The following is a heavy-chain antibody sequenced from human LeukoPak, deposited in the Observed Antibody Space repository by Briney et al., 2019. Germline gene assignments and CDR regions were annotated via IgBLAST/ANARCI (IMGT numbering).Heavy chain of an antibody. D-gene: IGHD3-3*01. CDR1: GFTFSSYG. J-gene: IGHJ6*02. V-gene: IGHV3-30*03. Sequence: GGSLRLSCAASGFTFSSYGMHWVRQAPGKGLEWVAVISYDGSNKYYADSVKGRFTISRDNSKNTLYLQMNSLRAEDTAVYYCARGLRGRVLRFLEWLPGGYYGMDVWGQGTTVTVSS. CDR3: ARGLRGRVLRFLEWLPGGYYGMDV. CDR2: ISYDGSNK.